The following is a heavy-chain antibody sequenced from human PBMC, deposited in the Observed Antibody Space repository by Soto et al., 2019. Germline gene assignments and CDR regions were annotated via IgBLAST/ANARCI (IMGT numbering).Heavy chain of an antibody. CDR2: IYPGDADT. V-gene: IGHV5-51*01. Sequence: EVQLVQSGAEVKKPGESLKISCKGSGYSFTTYWIGWVRQMPGKGLEWMGIIYPGDADTRYSPSFQGQVTISADKSISTAYLQWSSLKASDTAMYYCARLRGGCSGGSCDFDYWGQGTLVTVSS. CDR3: ARLRGGCSGGSCDFDY. CDR1: GYSFTTYW. J-gene: IGHJ4*02. D-gene: IGHD2-15*01.